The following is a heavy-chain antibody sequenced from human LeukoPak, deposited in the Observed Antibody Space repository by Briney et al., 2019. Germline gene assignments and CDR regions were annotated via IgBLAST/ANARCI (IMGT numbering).Heavy chain of an antibody. V-gene: IGHV1-69*04. Sequence: ASVKVSCKASGGTFSSYAISWVRQAPGQGLEWMGRIIPILGIANYAQKLQGRVTMTTDTSTSTAYMELRSLRSDDTAVYYCARVRRGYCSGGSCPPDYWGQGTLVTVSS. J-gene: IGHJ4*02. CDR2: IIPILGIA. CDR1: GGTFSSYA. CDR3: ARVRRGYCSGGSCPPDY. D-gene: IGHD2-15*01.